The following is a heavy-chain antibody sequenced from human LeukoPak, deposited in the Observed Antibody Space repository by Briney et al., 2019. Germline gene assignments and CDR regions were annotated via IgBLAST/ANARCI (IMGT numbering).Heavy chain of an antibody. D-gene: IGHD5-12*01. CDR3: ASVDIVATISGWFDP. J-gene: IGHJ5*02. CDR2: ISYDGSNK. CDR1: GFTFSSYA. V-gene: IGHV3-30-3*01. Sequence: GGSLRLSCAASGFTFSSYAMHWVRQAPGKGLEWVAVISYDGSNKYYADSVKGRFTISRDNSKSTLYLQMNSLRAEDTAVYYCASVDIVATISGWFDPWGQGTLVTVSS.